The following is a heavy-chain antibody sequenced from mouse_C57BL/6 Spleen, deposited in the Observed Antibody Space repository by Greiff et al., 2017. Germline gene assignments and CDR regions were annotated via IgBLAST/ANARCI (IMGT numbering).Heavy chain of an antibody. Sequence: QVQLQQSGAELVRPGASVTLSCKASGYTFTDYEMHWVKQTPVHGLVWIGAIDPETGGTAYNQKFKGKAILTADKSSSTAYMELRSLTSEDSAVYYCTRWRDRDAMDYWGQGTSVTVSS. CDR2: IDPETGGT. D-gene: IGHD2-14*01. V-gene: IGHV1-15*01. J-gene: IGHJ4*01. CDR3: TRWRDRDAMDY. CDR1: GYTFTDYE.